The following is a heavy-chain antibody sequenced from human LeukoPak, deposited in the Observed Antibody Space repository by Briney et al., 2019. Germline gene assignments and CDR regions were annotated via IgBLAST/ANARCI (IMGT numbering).Heavy chain of an antibody. CDR3: ARGVIRRDAFDI. J-gene: IGHJ3*02. Sequence: PGGSLRLSCAASGFTFSSYGMHWVRQAPGKGLEWVAFIRYDGSNKYYADSVKGRFTISRDNSKNTLYLEMSNLRTEDTAVYYCARGVIRRDAFDIWGQGTMVTVSS. V-gene: IGHV3-30*02. CDR2: IRYDGSNK. CDR1: GFTFSSYG. D-gene: IGHD3-10*01.